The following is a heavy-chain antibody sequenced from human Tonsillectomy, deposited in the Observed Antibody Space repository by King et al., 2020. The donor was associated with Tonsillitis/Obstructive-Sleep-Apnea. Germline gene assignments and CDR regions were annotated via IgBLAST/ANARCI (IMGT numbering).Heavy chain of an antibody. J-gene: IGHJ4*02. CDR3: ARSLTITMVRDDY. Sequence: VQLQQWGAGLLKPSETLSLTCAVYGGSFTGYYWSWIRQPPGKGLEWIGEINHSGSTNYNPSLKSRVTISVDTSKNQFSLKLSSVTAADTAVYYCARSLTITMVRDDYWGQGTLVTVSS. CDR2: INHSGST. CDR1: GGSFTGYY. D-gene: IGHD3-10*01. V-gene: IGHV4-34*01.